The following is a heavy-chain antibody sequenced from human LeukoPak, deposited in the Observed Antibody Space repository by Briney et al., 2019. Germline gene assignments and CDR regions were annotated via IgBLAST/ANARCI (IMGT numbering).Heavy chain of an antibody. CDR3: VKDLWGSNSGWYMFAP. CDR2: IGRRGYSA. V-gene: IGHV3-23*01. J-gene: IGHJ5*02. Sequence: GGSLRLSCAASGFSFSSYDMSWVRQAPGKGLEWVSGIGRRGYSAYYADSLKGRVTISRDNSKNALYLQMNSLSAEDTAVYYCVKDLWGSNSGWYMFAPWGQGTLVTVSS. CDR1: GFSFSSYD. D-gene: IGHD6-19*01.